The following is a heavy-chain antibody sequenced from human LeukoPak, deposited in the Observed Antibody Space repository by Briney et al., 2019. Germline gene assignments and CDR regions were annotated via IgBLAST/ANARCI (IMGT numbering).Heavy chain of an antibody. Sequence: GGSLRLSGAASGFSFSAYWMTGVRQAPGKGLDGVANINEVWGLKYYVDSVKGRFTISRDNTNNSLYLQMFSLRVDDSAVYYCARVGKNGWDFDHWGQGTLVTVSS. CDR1: GFSFSAYW. J-gene: IGHJ4*02. V-gene: IGHV3-7*01. D-gene: IGHD6-19*01. CDR3: ARVGKNGWDFDH. CDR2: INEVWGLK.